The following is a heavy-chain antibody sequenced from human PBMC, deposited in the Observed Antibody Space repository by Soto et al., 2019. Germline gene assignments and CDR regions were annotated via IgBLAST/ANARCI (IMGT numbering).Heavy chain of an antibody. CDR2: INHSGST. J-gene: IGHJ4*02. V-gene: IGHV4-34*01. D-gene: IGHD2-15*01. CDR3: ARGRPPNRYCSGGSCYSGGDY. CDR1: GGSFSGYY. Sequence: SETLSLTCAVYGGSFSGYYWSWIRQPPGKGLEWIGEINHSGSTNYNPSLKSRVTISVDTSKNQFSLKLGSVTAADTAVYYCARGRPPNRYCSGGSCYSGGDYWGQGTLVTVSS.